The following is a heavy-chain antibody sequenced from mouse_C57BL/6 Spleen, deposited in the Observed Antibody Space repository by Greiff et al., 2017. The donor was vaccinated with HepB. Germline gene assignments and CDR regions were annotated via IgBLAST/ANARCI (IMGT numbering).Heavy chain of an antibody. Sequence: DVKLQESGPGLVKPSQSLSLTCSVTGYSITSGYYWNWIRQFPGNKLEWMGYISYDGSNNYNPSLKNRISITRDTSKNQFFLKLNSVTTEDTATYYCARPLIYYDYDDYAMDYWGQGTSVTVSS. CDR2: ISYDGSN. V-gene: IGHV3-6*01. CDR3: ARPLIYYDYDDYAMDY. D-gene: IGHD2-4*01. J-gene: IGHJ4*01. CDR1: GYSITSGYY.